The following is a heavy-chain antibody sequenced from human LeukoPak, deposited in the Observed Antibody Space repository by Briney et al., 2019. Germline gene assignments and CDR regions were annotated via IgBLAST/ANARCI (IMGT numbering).Heavy chain of an antibody. CDR1: GGSISSSSYY. CDR2: IYYGGST. CDR3: ARQLGYCSSTSCYADKVDY. Sequence: KASETLSLTCTVSGGSISSSSYYWGWIRQPPGKGLEWIGSIYYGGSTYYNPSLKSRVTISVDTSKNQFSLKLSSVTAADTAVYYCARQLGYCSSTSCYADKVDYWGQGTLVTVSS. D-gene: IGHD2-2*01. V-gene: IGHV4-39*01. J-gene: IGHJ4*02.